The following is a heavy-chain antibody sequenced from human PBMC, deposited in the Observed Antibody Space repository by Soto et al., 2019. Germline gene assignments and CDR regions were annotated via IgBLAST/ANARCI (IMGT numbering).Heavy chain of an antibody. J-gene: IGHJ3*02. CDR1: GFTFSDYY. V-gene: IGHV3-11*05. CDR2: ISSGSYT. Sequence: HLVESGGGLVKPGGSLRLSCVTSGFTFSDYYMSWIRQAPGKGLEWISYISSGSYTNYADSVKGRFTISRDNAKNSLFLQMNSLRAEDTAVYYCAGAYGGHSGIYDDVFDIWGQGAMVTVSS. CDR3: AGAYGGHSGIYDDVFDI. D-gene: IGHD4-17*01.